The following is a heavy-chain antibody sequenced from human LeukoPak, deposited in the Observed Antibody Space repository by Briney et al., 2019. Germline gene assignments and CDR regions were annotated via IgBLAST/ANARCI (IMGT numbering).Heavy chain of an antibody. CDR1: GYTFTSYG. V-gene: IGHV1-18*01. Sequence: ASVKVSCKASGYTFTSYGISWVRQAPGQGLEWMGWISAYNGNTNYAQKLQDRVTMTTDTSTSTAYMELRSLRSDDTAVYYCARTYYDSSGYYYYYYGMDVWGQGTTVTVSS. CDR2: ISAYNGNT. CDR3: ARTYYDSSGYYYYYYGMDV. D-gene: IGHD3-22*01. J-gene: IGHJ6*02.